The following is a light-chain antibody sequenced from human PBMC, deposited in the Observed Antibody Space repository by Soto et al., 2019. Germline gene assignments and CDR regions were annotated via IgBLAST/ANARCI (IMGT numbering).Light chain of an antibody. CDR2: DAS. V-gene: IGKV3-11*01. CDR3: QHRSNWPIT. J-gene: IGKJ5*01. CDR1: QSVSSY. Sequence: EIVLTQSPATLSLSPGERATLSCRASQSVSSYLAWYQQKPGQAPRLLIYDASNRATGIPARFSGSGSGTDFTLTIISLEPEDFAVYYCQHRSNWPITFGQGTRLEIK.